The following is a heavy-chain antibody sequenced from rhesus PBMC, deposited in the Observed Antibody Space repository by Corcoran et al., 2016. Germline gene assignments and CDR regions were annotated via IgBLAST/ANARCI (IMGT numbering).Heavy chain of an antibody. CDR1: GYTFTDYY. CDR2: VDPEDGEA. CDR3: ATGGSKSLDY. D-gene: IGHD4-23*01. J-gene: IGHJ4*01. Sequence: EVQLVQSGAEVKKPGASVKISCKASGYTFTDYYLHWVRQAPGKGLEWMGRVDPEDGEAIHAQKCQDRVTITAETSTDTAYMELSSLRSEDTAVYYCATGGSKSLDYWGQGVLVTVSS. V-gene: IGHV1-111*02.